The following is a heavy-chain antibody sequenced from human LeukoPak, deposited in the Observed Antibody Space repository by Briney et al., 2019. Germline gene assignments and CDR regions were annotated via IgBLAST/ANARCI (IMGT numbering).Heavy chain of an antibody. J-gene: IGHJ4*02. CDR1: GFTFRNYS. CDR2: ISSSSSYI. Sequence: GGSLRLSCAASGFTFRNYSMNWVRQAPGKGLEWVSSISSSSSYIYYADSVKGRFTISRDNAKSSLYLQMNSLRAEDTAVYSCARDLYYGSGGDRPAFDYWGQGTLVTVSS. D-gene: IGHD3-10*01. V-gene: IGHV3-21*01. CDR3: ARDLYYGSGGDRPAFDY.